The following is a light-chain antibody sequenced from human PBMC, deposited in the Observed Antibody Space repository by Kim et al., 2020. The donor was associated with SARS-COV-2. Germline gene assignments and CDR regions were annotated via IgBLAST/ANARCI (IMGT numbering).Light chain of an antibody. CDR3: QQYRHYPRT. Sequence: DIQMTQSPSSLSASVGDRVAITCRASQDITNYLVWFRQKPGQAPQSLVYAASVLQSGVPPKFSGSGSGTNFSLTIASLQPEDFATYYCQQYRHYPRTFGGGTKVDIK. V-gene: IGKV1-16*02. CDR1: QDITNY. CDR2: AAS. J-gene: IGKJ4*01.